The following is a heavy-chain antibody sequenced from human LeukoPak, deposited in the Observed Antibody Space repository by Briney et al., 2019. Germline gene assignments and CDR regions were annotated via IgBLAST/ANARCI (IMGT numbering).Heavy chain of an antibody. CDR2: ISGSGGST. J-gene: IGHJ5*02. Sequence: GGSLRLSCAASGFTFSSYAVSWVRQAPGKGLEWVSAISGSGGSTYYADSVKGRFTISRDNSKNTLSLQMSSLRPEDTAVYYCAREGPSPVVPVTHWFDPWGQGTLVSVSS. CDR3: AREGPSPVVPVTHWFDP. CDR1: GFTFSSYA. V-gene: IGHV3-23*01. D-gene: IGHD2-2*01.